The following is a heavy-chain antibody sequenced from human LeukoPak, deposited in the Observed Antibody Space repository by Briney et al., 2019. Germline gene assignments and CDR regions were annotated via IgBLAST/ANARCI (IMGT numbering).Heavy chain of an antibody. CDR1: GGSISSSSYY. D-gene: IGHD2-15*01. Sequence: PSETLSLTCTVSGGSISSSSYYRGWIRQPPGKGLEWIGEINHSGSTNYNPSLKSRVTISVDTSKNQFSLKLSSVTAADTAVYYCARSPGPVVLSDYWGQGTLVTVSS. V-gene: IGHV4-39*07. CDR3: ARSPGPVVLSDY. J-gene: IGHJ4*02. CDR2: INHSGST.